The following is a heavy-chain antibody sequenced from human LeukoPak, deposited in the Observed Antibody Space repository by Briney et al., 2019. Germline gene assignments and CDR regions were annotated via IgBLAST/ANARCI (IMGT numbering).Heavy chain of an antibody. CDR2: INPHKSNT. CDR3: ARRKYGVDYNGMYV. V-gene: IGHV1-18*01. Sequence: ASVTVSCKASGYTFSAYGINWVRLAPGQGLEWMASINPHKSNTQYAQKFQGRVTMTTDTSTSTAYMELRSLRSDDTAIYYCARRKYGVDYNGMYVWGEGTTVTVSS. J-gene: IGHJ6*04. D-gene: IGHD5/OR15-5a*01. CDR1: GYTFSAYG.